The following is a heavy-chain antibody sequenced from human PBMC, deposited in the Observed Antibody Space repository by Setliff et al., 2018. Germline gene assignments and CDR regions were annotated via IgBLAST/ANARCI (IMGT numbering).Heavy chain of an antibody. CDR1: GYTFTTYA. Sequence: ASVKVSCKASGYTFTTYAINWVRQAPGQGLEWMGWVHGYTGDTNYAQNLQGRVTMTTDTSTSTVYMEIRSLRSDDTAVYYCARINFYVSSGYYYASDNWGQGTLVTVSS. CDR2: VHGYTGDT. CDR3: ARINFYVSSGYYYASDN. V-gene: IGHV1-18*01. J-gene: IGHJ4*02. D-gene: IGHD3-22*01.